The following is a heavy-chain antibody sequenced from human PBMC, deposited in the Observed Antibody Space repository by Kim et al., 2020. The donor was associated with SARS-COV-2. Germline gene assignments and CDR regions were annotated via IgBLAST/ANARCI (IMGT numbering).Heavy chain of an antibody. J-gene: IGHJ4*02. CDR1: GFTFSSYG. D-gene: IGHD3-9*01. CDR2: IWYDGSNK. V-gene: IGHV3-33*06. Sequence: GGSLRLSCAASGFTFSSYGMHWVRQAPGKGLEWVAVIWYDGSNKYYADSVKGRFTISRDNSKNTLYLQMNSLRAEDTAVYYCAKDRVLTGYPSYLDYWGQGTLVTVSS. CDR3: AKDRVLTGYPSYLDY.